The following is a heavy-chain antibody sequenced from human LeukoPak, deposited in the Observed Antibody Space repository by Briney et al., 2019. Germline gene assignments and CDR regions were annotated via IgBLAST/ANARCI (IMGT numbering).Heavy chain of an antibody. CDR3: ARRLSTRSYYLDD. J-gene: IGHJ4*02. CDR2: IYYSGTT. CDR1: GXSISISSYY. Sequence: SETLSLTCTVSGXSISISSYYWGWIRQPPGKGLEWIADIYYSGTTNYNPSLKSRVTMSVDTSKNQFSLKLNSATAADTAVYYCARRLSTRSYYLDDWGQGTLVTVSS. V-gene: IGHV4-39*01. D-gene: IGHD2/OR15-2a*01.